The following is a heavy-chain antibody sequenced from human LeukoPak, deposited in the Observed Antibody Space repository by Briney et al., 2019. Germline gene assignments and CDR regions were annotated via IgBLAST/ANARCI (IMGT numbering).Heavy chain of an antibody. CDR2: INSDGSST. J-gene: IGHJ3*02. D-gene: IGHD6-6*01. CDR1: GFTFSSYW. V-gene: IGHV3-74*01. Sequence: GGSLRLSCAASGFTFSSYWMHWVRQAPGKGLMWVSRINSDGSSTSYADSVKGRFTISRDNAKNTLYLQMNSLRAEDTAVYYCARVGSIAAFDIWGQGTMVTVSS. CDR3: ARVGSIAAFDI.